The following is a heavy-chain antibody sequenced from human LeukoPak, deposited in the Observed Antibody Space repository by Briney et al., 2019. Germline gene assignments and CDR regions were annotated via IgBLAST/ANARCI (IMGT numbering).Heavy chain of an antibody. CDR3: ARDQYYYDSSGYYWDYYYYGMDV. V-gene: IGHV3-30-3*01. J-gene: IGHJ6*02. CDR2: ISYDGSNK. D-gene: IGHD3-22*01. Sequence: PGGSLRLSCAASGFTFSSYAMHWVRQAPGKGLEWVAVISYDGSNKYYADSVKGRFTISRDNAKNSLYLQMNSLRDEDTAVYYCARDQYYYDSSGYYWDYYYYGMDVWGQGTTVTASS. CDR1: GFTFSSYA.